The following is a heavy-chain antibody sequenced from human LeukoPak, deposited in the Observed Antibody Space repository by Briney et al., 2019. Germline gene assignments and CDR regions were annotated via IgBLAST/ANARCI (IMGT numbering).Heavy chain of an antibody. Sequence: PGGSLRLSCAASGFTFSSYCMSWVRQAPGKGLEWIGYIYYSGSTNYNPSLKSRVTLSVDTSKIQCSLKVSSVTAADTAVYYCARVGRVGSGDSFDYWGQGTLVTVSS. CDR3: ARVGRVGSGDSFDY. V-gene: IGHV4-59*01. CDR2: IYYSGST. D-gene: IGHD2-15*01. J-gene: IGHJ4*02. CDR1: GFTFSSYC.